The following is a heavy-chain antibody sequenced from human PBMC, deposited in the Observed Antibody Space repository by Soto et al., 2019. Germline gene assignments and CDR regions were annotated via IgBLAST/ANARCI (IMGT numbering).Heavy chain of an antibody. CDR3: AREGDGRPARDYYYGMDV. CDR2: ISYDGSKN. V-gene: IGHV3-30*01. D-gene: IGHD1-26*01. J-gene: IGHJ6*02. Sequence: PGGSLRLSCAASGFTLRGYAMHWVRRAPGKGLEWVALISYDGSKNYYADSVKGRFTISRDNSKNTLYLQMNSLRAEDTAVYYCAREGDGRPARDYYYGMDVWGQGTTVT. CDR1: GFTLRGYA.